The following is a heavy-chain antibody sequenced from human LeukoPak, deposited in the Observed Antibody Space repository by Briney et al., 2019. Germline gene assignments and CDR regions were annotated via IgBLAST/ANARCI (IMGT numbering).Heavy chain of an antibody. CDR3: ARRRDSGSLQHFDY. V-gene: IGHV3-21*04. Sequence: SVQGRFTISRDNAKNSLYLQMNSLRAEDTAVYYCARRRDSGSLQHFDYWGQGTLVTVPS. D-gene: IGHD1-26*01. J-gene: IGHJ4*02.